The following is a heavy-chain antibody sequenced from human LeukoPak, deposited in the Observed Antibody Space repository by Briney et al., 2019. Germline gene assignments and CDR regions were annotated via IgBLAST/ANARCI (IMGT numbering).Heavy chain of an antibody. V-gene: IGHV3-33*01. D-gene: IGHD5-24*01. Sequence: GRSLRLSCAASGFTFSSYGMHWVRQAPGKGLEWVAVIWYDGSNKYYADSAKGRFTISRDNSKNTLYLQMNSLRAEDTAVYYCARDVTMDGYNGALDYWGQGTLVTVSS. CDR2: IWYDGSNK. J-gene: IGHJ4*02. CDR1: GFTFSSYG. CDR3: ARDVTMDGYNGALDY.